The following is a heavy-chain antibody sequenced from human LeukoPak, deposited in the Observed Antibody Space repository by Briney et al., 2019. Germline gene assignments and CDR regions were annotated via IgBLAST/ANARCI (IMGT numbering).Heavy chain of an antibody. V-gene: IGHV3-48*02. J-gene: IGHJ4*02. CDR3: VRGDGWFGELLNFDY. D-gene: IGHD3-10*01. Sequence: GGSLRLSCAASGFTFSAYNMNWVRQAPGQGLEWVSSISSSSSGIYYADSVKGRFTISRDNAKNSLYLQMNSLRDEDTAVYYCVRGDGWFGELLNFDYWGQGTLVTVSS. CDR2: ISSSSSGI. CDR1: GFTFSAYN.